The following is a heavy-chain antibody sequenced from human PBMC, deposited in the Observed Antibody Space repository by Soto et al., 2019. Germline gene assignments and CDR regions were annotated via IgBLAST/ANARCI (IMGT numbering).Heavy chain of an antibody. CDR3: ARAVYSSSSGGYYSYYYGMDV. CDR2: NIPIFGTA. CDR1: GGTFSSYA. J-gene: IGHJ6*02. V-gene: IGHV1-69*13. Sequence: SVKVSCKASGGTFSSYAISWVRQAPGQGLEWMGGNIPIFGTANYAQKFQGRVTITADESTSTAYMELSSLRSEDTAVYYCARAVYSSSSGGYYSYYYGMDVWGQGTTVTVSS. D-gene: IGHD6-6*01.